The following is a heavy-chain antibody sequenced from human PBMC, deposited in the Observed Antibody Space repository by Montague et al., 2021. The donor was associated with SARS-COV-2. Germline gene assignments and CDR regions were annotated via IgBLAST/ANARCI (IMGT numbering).Heavy chain of an antibody. J-gene: IGHJ3*02. D-gene: IGHD5-12*01. V-gene: IGHV4-39*02. CDR3: ARRGRRLLPVATTIGGFDI. CDR1: GGSISSNNYY. CDR2: IYDSGST. Sequence: ETLSLTCTVSGGSISSNNYYWDWIRQPPGKGLEWIGSIYDSGSTYYNPSLKSRVTISVDTSKNHFSLKLNSVTAADTAVYYCARRGRRLLPVATTIGGFDIWGQGTMVTVSS.